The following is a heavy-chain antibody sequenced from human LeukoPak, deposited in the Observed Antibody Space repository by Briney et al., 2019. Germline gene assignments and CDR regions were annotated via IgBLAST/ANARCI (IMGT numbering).Heavy chain of an antibody. D-gene: IGHD2-8*02. V-gene: IGHV3-23*01. Sequence: GGSLRLSCAASGFTFSNYAMTWVRQAPGQGLEWVSAISGTGGNTYYADSVKGRFTISRDNSKDTLYLQMSSLRAEDTARYYCAKDPGHNWYFDVWGRGTLVTVSS. CDR1: GFTFSNYA. CDR3: AKDPGHNWYFDV. J-gene: IGHJ2*01. CDR2: ISGTGGNT.